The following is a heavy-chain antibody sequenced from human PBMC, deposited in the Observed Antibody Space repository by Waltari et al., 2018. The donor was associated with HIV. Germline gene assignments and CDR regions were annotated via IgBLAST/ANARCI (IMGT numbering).Heavy chain of an antibody. CDR2: INPYDGNT. D-gene: IGHD3-10*01. V-gene: IGHV1-18*01. CDR3: ARDRTGSYYVDY. J-gene: IGHJ4*02. CDR1: GSTFTIYG. Sequence: QVQLVQSGVEVKEPGASVQVSCKASGSTFTIYGIGWVRQAPGQGLEWVAWINPYDGNTNYAQSLQGRVTMMTDTSTSTAYMELRSLRSDDTAVYYCARDRTGSYYVDYWGQGTLVTVSS.